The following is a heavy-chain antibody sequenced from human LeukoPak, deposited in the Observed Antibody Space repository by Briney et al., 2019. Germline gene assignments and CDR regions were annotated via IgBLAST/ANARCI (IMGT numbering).Heavy chain of an antibody. CDR3: ARYDRAGGSSWDPYGIDV. CDR2: ISGSSSYI. D-gene: IGHD6-13*01. Sequence: GGSLRLSCAASGFTFSSYIMNWVRQAPGKGLEWVSYISGSSSYIYYADSVKGRFAISRDNAKSSLYLQMNSLSAEDTAVYSCARYDRAGGSSWDPYGIDVWGQGTTVTVSS. CDR1: GFTFSSYI. V-gene: IGHV3-21*01. J-gene: IGHJ6*02.